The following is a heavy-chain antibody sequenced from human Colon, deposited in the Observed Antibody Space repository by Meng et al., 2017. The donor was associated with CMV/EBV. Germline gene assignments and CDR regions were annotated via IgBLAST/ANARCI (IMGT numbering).Heavy chain of an antibody. V-gene: IGHV4-39*07. CDR2: VSYNGNT. D-gene: IGHD5-12*01. Sequence: SETLSLTCTVSGDSVSSNVYYWGWIRLPPGKGLEWIATVSYNGNTFYNPSLEGRVTISIDTSNNKFSLRLDSVTAADTAIYFCARDSGYLEAVDHWGQGTLVTVSS. CDR3: ARDSGYLEAVDH. J-gene: IGHJ4*02. CDR1: GDSVSSNVYY.